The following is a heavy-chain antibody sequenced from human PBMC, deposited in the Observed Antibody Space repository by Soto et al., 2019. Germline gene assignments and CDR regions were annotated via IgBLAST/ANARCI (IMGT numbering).Heavy chain of an antibody. CDR2: IKQDGSEK. V-gene: IGHV3-7*01. CDR1: GFTFSSYW. J-gene: IGHJ3*02. Sequence: EVQLVESGGGLVQPGGSLRLSCAASGFTFSSYWMSWVRQAPGKGLEWVAIIKQDGSEKYYVDSVKGRFTISRDNAKNSLYLQMNSLRAEDTAVYYCARDQGCSGGSCYSRGAFDIWGQGTMVTVSS. D-gene: IGHD2-15*01. CDR3: ARDQGCSGGSCYSRGAFDI.